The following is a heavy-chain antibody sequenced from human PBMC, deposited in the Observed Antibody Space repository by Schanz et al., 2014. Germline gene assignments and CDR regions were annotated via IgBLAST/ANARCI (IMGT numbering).Heavy chain of an antibody. V-gene: IGHV3-23*04. J-gene: IGHJ4*02. CDR1: GFTFRGYA. D-gene: IGHD5-18*01. CDR2: ISGSGGNT. Sequence: EVHLVESGGGLVQPGGSLRLSCAASGFTFRGYAMSWVRQAPGRGLEWVSIISGSGGNTYYADAVRGRFTISRDNSKTTVYLQMNSLRAEDTAVYYCAKDAENTAMITDYFDYWGQGTLXTVSS. CDR3: AKDAENTAMITDYFDY.